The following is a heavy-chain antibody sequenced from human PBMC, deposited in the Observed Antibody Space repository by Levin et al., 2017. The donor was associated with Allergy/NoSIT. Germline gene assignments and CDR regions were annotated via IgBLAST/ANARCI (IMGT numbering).Heavy chain of an antibody. CDR1: GFTVSNSW. V-gene: IGHV3-74*03. Sequence: SGGSLRLSCAASGFTVSNSWMHWVRQVSGKGLLWVSTINHDGSDITHADSVKGRFTVSRDAAKNTLYLHMNSLRVEDTGLYYCAKAGPNWRIDFWGQGTLVTVSS. D-gene: IGHD7-27*01. J-gene: IGHJ4*02. CDR3: AKAGPNWRIDF. CDR2: INHDGSDI.